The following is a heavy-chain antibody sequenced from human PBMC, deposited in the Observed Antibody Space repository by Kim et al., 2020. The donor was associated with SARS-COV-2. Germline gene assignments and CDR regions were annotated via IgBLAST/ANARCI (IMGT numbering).Heavy chain of an antibody. V-gene: IGHV3-33*01. D-gene: IGHD4-17*01. CDR3: ARDLAIHDYGDPGPDY. CDR2: IWYDGSNK. J-gene: IGHJ4*02. Sequence: GGSLRLSCAASGFTFSSYGMHWVRQAPGKGLEWVAVIWYDGSNKYYADSVKGRFTISRDNSKNTLYLQMNSLRAEDTAVYYCARDLAIHDYGDPGPDYWGQGTLGPVSS. CDR1: GFTFSSYG.